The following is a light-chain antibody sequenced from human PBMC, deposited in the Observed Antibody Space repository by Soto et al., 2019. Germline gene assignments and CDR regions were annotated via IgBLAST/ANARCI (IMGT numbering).Light chain of an antibody. CDR1: QTITSY. CDR2: AAS. Sequence: DIQMTQSPASLSASVGDRVTITPRASQTITSYLNWYQQKPGKAPKLLIFAASSLQSGVPSRFSGDGSGTDFTLTISSLQPEDFATYYCQQSYSTPITFGQGTRLGI. J-gene: IGKJ5*01. CDR3: QQSYSTPIT. V-gene: IGKV1-39*01.